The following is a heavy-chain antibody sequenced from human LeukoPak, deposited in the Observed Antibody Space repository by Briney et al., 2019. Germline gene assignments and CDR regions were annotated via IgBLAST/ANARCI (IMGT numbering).Heavy chain of an antibody. Sequence: PSETLSLTCTVSGGSIRSYYWSWIRQPPGKGLEWIGYIYYSGSSNYNPSLKSRVSISVDTSKNQFSLKLSSVTAADTAVYYCARTGSTVTMLYPFDHWGQGTLVTVSS. CDR2: IYYSGSS. V-gene: IGHV4-59*01. CDR1: GGSIRSYY. CDR3: ARTGSTVTMLYPFDH. D-gene: IGHD4-17*01. J-gene: IGHJ4*02.